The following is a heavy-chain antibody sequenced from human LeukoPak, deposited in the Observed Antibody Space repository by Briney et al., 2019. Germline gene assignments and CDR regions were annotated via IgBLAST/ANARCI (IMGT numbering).Heavy chain of an antibody. D-gene: IGHD3-22*01. V-gene: IGHV1-69*13. J-gene: IGHJ3*02. CDR3: ARPDSSGYYYVWHHAFDI. CDR1: GGTFSSYA. Sequence: GASVKVSRKASGGTFSSYAISWVRQDPGQRLEWMGGIIPIFGTANYAQKFQGRVTITADESTSTAYMELSSLRSEDTAVYYCARPDSSGYYYVWHHAFDIWGQGTMVTVSS. CDR2: IIPIFGTA.